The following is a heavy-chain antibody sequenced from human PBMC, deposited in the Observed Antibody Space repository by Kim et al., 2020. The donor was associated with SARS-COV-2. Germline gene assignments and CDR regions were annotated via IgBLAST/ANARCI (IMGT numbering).Heavy chain of an antibody. J-gene: IGHJ4*02. CDR2: ISCDGSNT. CDR3: ARVGGRAAVGLDY. V-gene: IGHV3-33*05. D-gene: IGHD6-13*01. CDR1: GFTFSTYC. Sequence: GGSLRLSCVASGFTFSTYCMHWVRQAPGKGLEWVALISCDGSNTYYADSVKGRFTISRDNSKNTLYMQMNSLRAEDTAVYYCARVGGRAAVGLDYWGRGTLVTVPT.